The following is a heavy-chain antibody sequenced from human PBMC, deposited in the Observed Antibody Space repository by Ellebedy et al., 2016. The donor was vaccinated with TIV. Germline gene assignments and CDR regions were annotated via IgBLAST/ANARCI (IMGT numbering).Heavy chain of an antibody. CDR2: IGTAGDT. J-gene: IGHJ6*02. V-gene: IGHV3-13*01. Sequence: GGSLRLSXAASGFTFSSYGMHWVRQATGKGLEWVSAIGTAGDTYYPGSVKGRFTISRENAKNSLYLQMNSLRAGDTAVYYCARGGQPRAPWFGELFSRPYYYYGMDVWGQGTTVTVSS. D-gene: IGHD3-10*01. CDR3: ARGGQPRAPWFGELFSRPYYYYGMDV. CDR1: GFTFSSYG.